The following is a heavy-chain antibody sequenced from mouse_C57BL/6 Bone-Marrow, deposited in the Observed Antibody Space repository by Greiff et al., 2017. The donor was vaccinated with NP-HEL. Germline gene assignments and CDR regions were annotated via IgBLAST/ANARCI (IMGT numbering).Heavy chain of an antibody. Sequence: VQLQQSGPVLARPGASVKMSCKTSGYTFTSYWMHWVKQRPGQGLEWIGAIYPGNSDTSYNQKFKGKATLTAVTSSSTAYMELSSLTNEDSAVYYCSLGPDWFAYWGQGTLVTVSA. J-gene: IGHJ3*01. CDR2: IYPGNSDT. CDR1: GYTFTSYW. D-gene: IGHD3-3*01. V-gene: IGHV1-5*01. CDR3: SLGPDWFAY.